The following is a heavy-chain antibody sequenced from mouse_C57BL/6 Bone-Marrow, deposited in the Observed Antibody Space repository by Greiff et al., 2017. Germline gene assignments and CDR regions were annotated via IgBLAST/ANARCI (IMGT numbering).Heavy chain of an antibody. V-gene: IGHV1-69*01. CDR3: ARGDYDWLAY. CDR2: IDPSDSYT. D-gene: IGHD2-4*01. CDR1: GYTFTSYW. J-gene: IGHJ3*01. Sequence: QVQLQQPGAELVMPGASVKLSCTASGYTFTSYWMHWVKQRPGQGLEWIGEIDPSDSYTNYKHKFKGKSTLTVDNSSSTTYMQLSSLTSEDSAVYYCARGDYDWLAYCGRGTLVTVSA.